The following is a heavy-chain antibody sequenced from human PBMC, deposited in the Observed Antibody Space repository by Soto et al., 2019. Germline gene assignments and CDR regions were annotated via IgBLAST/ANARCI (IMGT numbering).Heavy chain of an antibody. D-gene: IGHD3-22*01. J-gene: IGHJ4*02. V-gene: IGHV3-9*01. Sequence: LRLSCAASGFTFDDYAMHWVRQAPGKGLEWVSGISWNSGSIGYADSVKGRFTISRDNAKNSLYLQMNSLRAEDTALYYCAKDDSSGYPAYYFDYWGQGTLVTVSS. CDR3: AKDDSSGYPAYYFDY. CDR1: GFTFDDYA. CDR2: ISWNSGSI.